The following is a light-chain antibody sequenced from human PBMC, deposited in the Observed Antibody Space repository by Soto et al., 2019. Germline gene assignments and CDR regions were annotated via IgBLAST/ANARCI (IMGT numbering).Light chain of an antibody. Sequence: DIQMTQSPSTLSASVGDRVTITCRASQSISSWLAWYQQKPGKAPKLLIYKASTLKSGVPSRFSGGGSGTDFTLTLSSLQPEDFATYYCQQVNSFPSTFGQGTRLEIK. J-gene: IGKJ5*01. CDR1: QSISSW. CDR3: QQVNSFPST. CDR2: KAS. V-gene: IGKV1-5*03.